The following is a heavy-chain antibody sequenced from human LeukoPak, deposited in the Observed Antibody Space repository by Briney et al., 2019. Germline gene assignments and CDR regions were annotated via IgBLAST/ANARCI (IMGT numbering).Heavy chain of an antibody. V-gene: IGHV1-69*06. CDR1: GGSFSNFG. D-gene: IGHD3-22*01. CDR2: ILPVSNTA. CDR3: ARADRYYYDISGPLGP. J-gene: IGHJ5*02. Sequence: GASVKVSCKASGGSFSNFGISWVRQAPGQGLEWMGGILPVSNTANNAQNFQGRVTFTADTSTGTAYMELSSLRSEDTAVYYCARADRYYYDISGPLGPWGQGTLVTVSS.